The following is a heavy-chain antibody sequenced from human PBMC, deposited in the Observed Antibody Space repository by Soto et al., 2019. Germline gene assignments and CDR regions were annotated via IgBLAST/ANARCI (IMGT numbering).Heavy chain of an antibody. CDR2: VNTYDGTT. CDR3: AREYYGTTTWIDY. CDR1: GYTFTSYP. Sequence: QVQLVQSAPEVQRPGDSVKVSCKTSGYTFTSYPYSWVRQAPGQGLEWMGWVNTYDGTTKIAQQFRDIITLTADKSAATVFMELRRLTSDDTAVYYCAREYYGTTTWIDYWGQGTLVAVSS. J-gene: IGHJ4*02. D-gene: IGHD1-7*01. V-gene: IGHV1-18*01.